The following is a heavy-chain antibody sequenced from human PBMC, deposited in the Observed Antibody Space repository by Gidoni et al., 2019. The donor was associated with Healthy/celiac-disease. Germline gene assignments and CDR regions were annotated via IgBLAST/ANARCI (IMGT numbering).Heavy chain of an antibody. J-gene: IGHJ3*02. Sequence: QMQLVQSGPEVKKPGTSVKVSCKASGFTFTSSAVQWVRQARGQRLEWIGWIVVGSGNTNYAQKFQERVTITRDMSTSTAYMELSSLRSEDTAVYYCAADGAERGAFDIWGQGTMVTVSS. CDR2: IVVGSGNT. CDR3: AADGAERGAFDI. CDR1: GFTFTSSA. D-gene: IGHD3-10*01. V-gene: IGHV1-58*01.